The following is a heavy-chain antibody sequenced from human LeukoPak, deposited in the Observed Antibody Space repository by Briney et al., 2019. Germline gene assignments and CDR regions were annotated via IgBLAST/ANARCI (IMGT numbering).Heavy chain of an antibody. Sequence: PGGSLRLSCAASGFTFSSCAMNWVRQAPGKGLEWVSVIGGSGGSTYYADSVKGRFTISRDNSKNTLYLQMNSLRAEDTAVYYCARVALRPIDYSNPEFDPWGQGTLVTVSS. V-gene: IGHV3-23*01. D-gene: IGHD4-11*01. CDR2: IGGSGGST. CDR3: ARVALRPIDYSNPEFDP. CDR1: GFTFSSCA. J-gene: IGHJ5*02.